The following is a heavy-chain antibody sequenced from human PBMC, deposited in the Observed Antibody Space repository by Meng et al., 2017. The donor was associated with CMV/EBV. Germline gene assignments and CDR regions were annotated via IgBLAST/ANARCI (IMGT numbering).Heavy chain of an antibody. Sequence: GGSLRLSCAASGFTFSSYEMNWVRQAPGKGLEWVSYISSSGSTIYYADSVKGRFTISRDNAKNSLYLQMNSLRAEDTAVYYCARDLCGDSSCSPFGYWGQGALVTVSS. V-gene: IGHV3-48*03. D-gene: IGHD2-15*01. CDR2: ISSSGSTI. CDR3: ARDLCGDSSCSPFGY. CDR1: GFTFSSYE. J-gene: IGHJ4*02.